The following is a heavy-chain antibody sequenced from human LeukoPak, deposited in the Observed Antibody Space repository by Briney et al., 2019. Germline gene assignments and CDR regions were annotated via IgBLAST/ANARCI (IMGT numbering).Heavy chain of an antibody. CDR1: GYTFTSYY. Sequence: ASVKVSCKASGYTFTSYYMHWVRQAPGQGLEWMGIINPSGGSTSYAQKFQGRVTMTRDTSTSTVYMELSSLKSEDTSVYYWARGDDPISYGSGSPWFDPWGQGTLVTVSS. V-gene: IGHV1-46*01. CDR2: INPSGGST. CDR3: ARGDDPISYGSGSPWFDP. D-gene: IGHD3-10*01. J-gene: IGHJ5*02.